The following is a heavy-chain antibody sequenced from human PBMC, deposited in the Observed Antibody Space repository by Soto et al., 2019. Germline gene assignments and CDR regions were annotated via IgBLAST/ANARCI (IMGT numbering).Heavy chain of an antibody. V-gene: IGHV1-2*02. Sequence: ASVKVSCKASGYTFSDYYMHWVRQAPGQGLEWMGWINPNTGGTNFAQKFQDRVIMTRDTSISTAYMVLSRLTSDDTAVYYCARTGDGHHDFLDYWGQGALVTVSS. CDR2: INPNTGGT. CDR1: GYTFSDYY. D-gene: IGHD1-1*01. J-gene: IGHJ4*02. CDR3: ARTGDGHHDFLDY.